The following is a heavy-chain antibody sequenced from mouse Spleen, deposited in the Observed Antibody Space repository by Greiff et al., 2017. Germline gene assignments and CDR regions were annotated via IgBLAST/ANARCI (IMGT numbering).Heavy chain of an antibody. V-gene: IGHV1-20*01. D-gene: IGHD1-1*01. Sequence: VQLQQSGPELVKPGDSVKISCKASGYSFTGYFMNWVMQSHGKSLEWIGRINPYNGDTFYNQKFKGKATLTVDKSSSTAHMELRSLTSEDSAVYYCARGDYGSSCAAIDYWGQGTSVTVSS. J-gene: IGHJ4*01. CDR3: ARGDYGSSCAAIDY. CDR1: GYSFTGYF. CDR2: INPYNGDT.